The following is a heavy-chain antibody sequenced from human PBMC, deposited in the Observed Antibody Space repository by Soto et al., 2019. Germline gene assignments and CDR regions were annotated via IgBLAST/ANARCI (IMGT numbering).Heavy chain of an antibody. J-gene: IGHJ4*02. CDR2: INAGNGNT. V-gene: IGHV1-3*01. Sequence: ASVKVSCKASGYTFTSYGISWVRQAPGQRLEWMGWINAGNGNTKYSQKFQGRVTITRDTSASTAYMELSSLRSEDTAVYYCAREGGWLRFYFDYWGQGTLVTVSS. CDR3: AREGGWLRFYFDY. D-gene: IGHD5-12*01. CDR1: GYTFTSYG.